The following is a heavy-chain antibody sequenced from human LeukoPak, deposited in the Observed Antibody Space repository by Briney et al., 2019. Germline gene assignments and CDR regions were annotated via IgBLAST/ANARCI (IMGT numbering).Heavy chain of an antibody. CDR1: GYSISSDYY. V-gene: IGHV4-38-2*02. D-gene: IGHD3-22*01. CDR3: ARDPITYDSSGFDAFDI. Sequence: SETLSLTCTVSGYSISSDYYWGWIRQPPGKGLEWIGSIYHSGSTYYNPSLKSRVTISVDTSTNQFSLRLYSVTAADTAVYYCARDPITYDSSGFDAFDIWGQGTMVTVSS. J-gene: IGHJ3*02. CDR2: IYHSGST.